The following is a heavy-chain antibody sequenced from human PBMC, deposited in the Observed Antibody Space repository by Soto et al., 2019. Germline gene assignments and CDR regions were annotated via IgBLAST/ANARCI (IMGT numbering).Heavy chain of an antibody. Sequence: SVKVSCKASGGTFSSYAISWVRQAPGQGLEWMGGIIPIFGTANYAQKFQGRVTITADKSTSTAYMELSSLRSEDTAVYYCASEIGPATAPFDYWGQGTLVTVSS. V-gene: IGHV1-69*06. J-gene: IGHJ4*02. D-gene: IGHD2-21*02. CDR1: GGTFSSYA. CDR2: IIPIFGTA. CDR3: ASEIGPATAPFDY.